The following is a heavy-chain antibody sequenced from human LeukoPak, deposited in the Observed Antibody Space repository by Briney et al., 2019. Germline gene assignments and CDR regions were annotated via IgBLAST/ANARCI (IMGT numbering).Heavy chain of an antibody. J-gene: IGHJ4*02. CDR2: IHYRGNT. V-gene: IGHV4-39*02. D-gene: IGHD4-17*01. CDR1: GGSISSSSYY. CDR3: ARDATGLRNYFHY. Sequence: SETLSLTCTVSGGSISSSSYYWGWIRQPPGKGLEWIGTIHYRGNTYYNPSLKSRVAISVDTSKNQFSLNLNSVTAADTAVYYCARDATGLRNYFHYWRQAPLVTFYS.